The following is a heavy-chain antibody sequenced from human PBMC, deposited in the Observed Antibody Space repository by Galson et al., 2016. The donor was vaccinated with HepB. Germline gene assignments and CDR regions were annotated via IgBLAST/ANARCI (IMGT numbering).Heavy chain of an antibody. Sequence: QSGAEVKKPGESLKISCKGSGYSFTSYWIGWVRQMSGKGLEWMGIIYPGDSDTRYSPSFQGQVTNSADKSISTAYLQWSSLKASDTAMYYCARLWTVKGEGYYGMDVWAQGTTVTVSS. CDR3: ARLWTVKGEGYYGMDV. J-gene: IGHJ6*02. D-gene: IGHD3-16*01. CDR2: IYPGDSDT. CDR1: GYSFTSYW. V-gene: IGHV5-51*01.